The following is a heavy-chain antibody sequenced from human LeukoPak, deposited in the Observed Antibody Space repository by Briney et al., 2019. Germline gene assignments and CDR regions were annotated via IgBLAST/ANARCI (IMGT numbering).Heavy chain of an antibody. V-gene: IGHV3-30-3*01. Sequence: GRSLRLSCAASGFTFSSYTIHWVRQAPGKGLEWVKIISYDGSNKYYADSVKGRFTISRDNSKNTLYLQMNSLRAEDTAVYYCARGGQGYDLNWFDPWGQGTLVTVSS. D-gene: IGHD3-3*01. J-gene: IGHJ5*02. CDR3: ARGGQGYDLNWFDP. CDR1: GFTFSSYT. CDR2: ISYDGSNK.